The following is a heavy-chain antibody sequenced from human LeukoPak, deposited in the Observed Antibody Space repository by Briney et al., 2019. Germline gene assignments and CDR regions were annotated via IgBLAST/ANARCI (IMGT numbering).Heavy chain of an antibody. Sequence: GGSLRLSCAASGFIFRKFDPSWVRQAPGKGLEWVSAIRGSGSSTYHADSVKGRFTISRDNSKNTLFLHMNSLKAEDTAIYFCVKYTVTTAYWGQGTLVTVSS. D-gene: IGHD4-17*01. J-gene: IGHJ4*02. CDR2: IRGSGSST. CDR3: VKYTVTTAY. V-gene: IGHV3-23*01. CDR1: GFIFRKFD.